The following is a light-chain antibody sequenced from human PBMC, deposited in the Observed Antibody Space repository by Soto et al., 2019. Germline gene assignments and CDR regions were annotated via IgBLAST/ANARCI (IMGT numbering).Light chain of an antibody. V-gene: IGKV3-20*01. J-gene: IGKJ5*01. CDR3: QQYGSSPRVT. CDR2: GAS. CDR1: QSVSSN. Sequence: EIVTTQSPATLSVSPGARATLSCRSSQSVSSNLAWYQQKPGQAPRLLIYGASSRATGIPDRFSGSGSGTDFTLTISRLEPEDFAVYYCQQYGSSPRVTFGQGTRLENK.